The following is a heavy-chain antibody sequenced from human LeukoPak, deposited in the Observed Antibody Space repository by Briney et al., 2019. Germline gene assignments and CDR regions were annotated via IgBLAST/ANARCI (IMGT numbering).Heavy chain of an antibody. CDR3: TRLPNYGDNWFDP. CDR2: IRSKANSYAT. Sequence: GGSLRLSCAASGCTFSGSAMHWVRQASGKGPEWVGRIRSKANSYATAYAASVKGRFTISRDDSKNTAYLQMNSLKTEDTAVDYCTRLPNYGDNWFDPWGQGTLVTVSS. V-gene: IGHV3-73*01. D-gene: IGHD1-7*01. CDR1: GCTFSGSA. J-gene: IGHJ5*02.